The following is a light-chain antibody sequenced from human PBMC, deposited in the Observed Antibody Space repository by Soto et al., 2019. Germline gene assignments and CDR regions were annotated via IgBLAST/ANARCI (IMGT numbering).Light chain of an antibody. CDR3: GTWDSSLSGVV. J-gene: IGLJ2*01. CDR2: ANT. V-gene: IGLV1-51*01. Sequence: QSVLTQPPSVSAAPGQKFTISCSGSNSNSGDNYVSWYQQFPGAAPKLLIYANTERPSGIPDRFSGSKSGTSATLGITGLQTGDEAIYYCGTWDSSLSGVVFGGGTKLTVL. CDR1: NSNSGDNY.